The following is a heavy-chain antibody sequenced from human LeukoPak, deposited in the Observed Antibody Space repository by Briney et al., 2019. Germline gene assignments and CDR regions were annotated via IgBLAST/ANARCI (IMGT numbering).Heavy chain of an antibody. CDR2: SSAYNGNT. V-gene: IGHV1-18*01. Sequence: ASVKVSCKASGYTFTPYGISGVRQAPGQGVEGMGWSSAYNGNTNYAQKFQGRVTMTTDTSTSTAYMELRSLRSDDTAVYYCARGAPNDAFDIWGQGTMVTVSS. CDR3: ARGAPNDAFDI. CDR1: GYTFTPYG. J-gene: IGHJ3*02.